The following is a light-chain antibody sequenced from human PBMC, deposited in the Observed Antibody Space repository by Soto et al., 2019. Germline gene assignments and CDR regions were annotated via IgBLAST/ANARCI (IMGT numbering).Light chain of an antibody. Sequence: QSVLTQPPSASGTPGQRVTISCSGSSSNIGSNTVNWYQQLPGTAPKLLIYSQNQRPSGVPDRFSGSKSGTSASLAISGLQSDDEADYFCAAWDDSLSGPVFGGGTKLTVL. CDR3: AAWDDSLSGPV. J-gene: IGLJ2*01. V-gene: IGLV1-44*01. CDR2: SQN. CDR1: SSNIGSNT.